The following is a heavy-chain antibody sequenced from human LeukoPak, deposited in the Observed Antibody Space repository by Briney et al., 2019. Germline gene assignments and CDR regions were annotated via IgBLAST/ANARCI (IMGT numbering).Heavy chain of an antibody. J-gene: IGHJ4*02. Sequence: GGSLRLSCASSSFTFSKTWMSWVRQAPGKGLEWVGRVKSENEGGTTEYAAPVKGRFTISRDDPKKTVSLQMNSLKTEDTAMYFCTTELYCSSTTCPLTFDTWGQGTLVTVSS. CDR2: VKSENEGGTT. V-gene: IGHV3-15*01. CDR1: SFTFSKTW. CDR3: TTELYCSSTTCPLTFDT. D-gene: IGHD2-2*01.